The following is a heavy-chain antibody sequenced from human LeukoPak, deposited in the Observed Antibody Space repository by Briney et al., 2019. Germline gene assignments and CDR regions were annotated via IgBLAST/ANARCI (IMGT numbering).Heavy chain of an antibody. J-gene: IGHJ5*02. CDR3: VKAPGVFDP. CDR2: ISGSGST. Sequence: GGSLRLSCAASGFSFSTYAMSWVHQAPGKRLEWVSSISGSGSTYYADSVKGRFTISRDNSKNTLHLQMNSLRVEDTAIYHCVKAPGVFDPWAQGTLVTVSS. V-gene: IGHV3-23*01. D-gene: IGHD3-10*01. CDR1: GFSFSTYA.